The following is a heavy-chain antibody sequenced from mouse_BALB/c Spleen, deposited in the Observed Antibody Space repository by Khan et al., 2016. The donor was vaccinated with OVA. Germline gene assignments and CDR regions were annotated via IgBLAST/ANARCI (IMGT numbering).Heavy chain of an antibody. V-gene: IGHV3-2*02. D-gene: IGHD1-1*01. CDR3: ARGNYYGYYFDY. CDR2: ISYSGDT. CDR1: GNSITSGYA. Sequence: EVQLQESGPGLVKPSQSLSLTCTVTGNSITSGYAWNWIRQFPGNKLEWMGYISYSGDTSYIPSLKSRISITRDTSKNQFFLQLNSVTTEVTATYYCARGNYYGYYFDYWGQGTTLTVSS. J-gene: IGHJ2*01.